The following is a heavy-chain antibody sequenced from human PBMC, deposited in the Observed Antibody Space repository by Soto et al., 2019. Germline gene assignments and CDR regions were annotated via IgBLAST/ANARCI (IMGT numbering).Heavy chain of an antibody. J-gene: IGHJ4*02. V-gene: IGHV3-7*03. Sequence: GALRLSCAASGFAFSSYWMSWVRQAPGKGLEWVANIKQDGSEKYYVDSVKGRFTISRDNAKNSLYLQMNSLRAEDTAVYYCARGISRSDYLLGYWGQGTLVTVSS. CDR2: IKQDGSEK. CDR3: ARGISRSDYLLGY. D-gene: IGHD1-26*01. CDR1: GFAFSSYW.